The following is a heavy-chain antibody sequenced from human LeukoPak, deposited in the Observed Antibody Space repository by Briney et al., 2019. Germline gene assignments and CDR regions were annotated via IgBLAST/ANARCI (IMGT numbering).Heavy chain of an antibody. CDR2: IYYSGNT. J-gene: IGHJ3*01. V-gene: IGHV4-39*01. D-gene: IGHD1-26*01. CDR3: AHLKGGSFDF. Sequence: KPSETLSLTCTVSGGSISSSNYYWGWIRQPPGKGLEWIGSIYYSGNTYYNPSLKSRVTISVDTSKNQFSLKLTSVTAADTAVYYCAHLKGGSFDFWGQGTMVTVSS. CDR1: GGSISSSNYY.